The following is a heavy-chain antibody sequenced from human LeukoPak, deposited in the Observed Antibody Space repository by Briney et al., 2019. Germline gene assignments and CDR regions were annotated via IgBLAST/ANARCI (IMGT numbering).Heavy chain of an antibody. CDR2: INSDGGST. Sequence: PGGSLRLSCAASGFTFSSYWMHWVRQAPGKGLVWVSRINSDGGSTSYADSVKGRFTISRDNAKNTLYLQMNSLRAEDTAVYYCARVAGYPKYFDYWGQGTLVTVSS. V-gene: IGHV3-74*01. J-gene: IGHJ4*02. CDR3: ARVAGYPKYFDY. CDR1: GFTFSSYW. D-gene: IGHD6-25*01.